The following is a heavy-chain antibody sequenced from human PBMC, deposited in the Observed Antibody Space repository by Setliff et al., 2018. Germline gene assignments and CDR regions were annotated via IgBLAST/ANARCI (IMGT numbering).Heavy chain of an antibody. CDR1: GGSISSHY. D-gene: IGHD3-9*01. V-gene: IGHV4-59*11. CDR3: ARGNEYYDILTGYENYFDY. Sequence: PSETLSLTCTVSGGSISSHYWSWIRQPPGKGLEWIGSIYYSGSTNYNPSLKSRVTISVDTSKNQFSLKLSSVTAADTAVYYCARGNEYYDILTGYENYFDYWGQGTLVTVSS. CDR2: IYYSGST. J-gene: IGHJ4*02.